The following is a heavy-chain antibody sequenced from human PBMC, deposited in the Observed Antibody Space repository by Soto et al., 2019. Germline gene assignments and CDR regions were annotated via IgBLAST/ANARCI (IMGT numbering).Heavy chain of an antibody. V-gene: IGHV3-7*05. CDR1: GFTFSTYW. J-gene: IGHJ4*01. CDR3: ARVKSVAGHY. CDR2: IKQDGSDK. Sequence: EVQLVESGGGLVQPGGSLRLSCAASGFTFSTYWMSWVRQAPGKGLGWVAHIKQDGSDKDYVDSVKGRFTISRDNAKNALYLKMNGLSTEDTAVSYCARVKSVAGHYWGHGTLVTVSS.